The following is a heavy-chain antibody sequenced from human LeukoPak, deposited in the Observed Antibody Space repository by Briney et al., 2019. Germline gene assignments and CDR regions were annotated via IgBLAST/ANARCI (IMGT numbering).Heavy chain of an antibody. Sequence: GESLKISCKGSGYSFTSYWIGWVRQMPGKGLEWMGIIYPGGSDTRYSPSFQGQVTISADKSISTAYLQWSSLKASDTAMYYCARPGYYGSGSYYESSTIDYWGQGTLVTVSS. J-gene: IGHJ4*02. CDR3: ARPGYYGSGSYYESSTIDY. D-gene: IGHD3-10*01. CDR1: GYSFTSYW. V-gene: IGHV5-51*01. CDR2: IYPGGSDT.